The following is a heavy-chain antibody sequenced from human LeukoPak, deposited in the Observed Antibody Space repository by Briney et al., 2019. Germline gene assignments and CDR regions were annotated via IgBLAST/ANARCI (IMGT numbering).Heavy chain of an antibody. CDR2: INHSGST. CDR3: ARYSVVVDASADY. CDR1: GGSFSGYY. V-gene: IGHV4-34*01. D-gene: IGHD2-15*01. J-gene: IGHJ4*02. Sequence: SETLSLTCAVYGGSFSGYYWSWIRQPPGKGLEWIGEINHSGSTNYNPSLKSRVTISVDNAKNQFSLKLSSVTAADTAVYYCARYSVVVDASADYWGQGTLVTVSS.